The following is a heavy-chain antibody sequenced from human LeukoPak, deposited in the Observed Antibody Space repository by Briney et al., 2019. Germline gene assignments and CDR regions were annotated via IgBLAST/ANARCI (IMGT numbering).Heavy chain of an antibody. D-gene: IGHD2-2*02. CDR1: GFSCTRSC. Sequence: TGGSLRLSCASSGFSCTRSCTSSVRQAPWKRLWWVAKIEEDGSEKYSLDFVKGRFTIYRDNAENSLYLQMNSVRGEDTALYYCARGAPYIPPYYFYYMDVWGRGTTVTASS. CDR3: ARGAPYIPPYYFYYMDV. CDR2: IEEDGSEK. V-gene: IGHV3-7*01. J-gene: IGHJ6*03.